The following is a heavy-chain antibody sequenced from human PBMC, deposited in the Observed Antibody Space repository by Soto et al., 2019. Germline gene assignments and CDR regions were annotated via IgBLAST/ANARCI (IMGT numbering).Heavy chain of an antibody. CDR1: GFSLRNPRMG. Sequence: QVTLKESGPVLVRPTETLTVTCTVSGFSLRNPRMGVTWIRQPPGKSLEWLAHIFSTDQISYYTSLKTRLTISKDISKSQVVLTMTNVDPLDTATYYCARIWSYWFYFDYWGQGTLVTVSS. J-gene: IGHJ4*02. D-gene: IGHD2-8*02. V-gene: IGHV2-26*01. CDR3: ARIWSYWFYFDY. CDR2: IFSTDQI.